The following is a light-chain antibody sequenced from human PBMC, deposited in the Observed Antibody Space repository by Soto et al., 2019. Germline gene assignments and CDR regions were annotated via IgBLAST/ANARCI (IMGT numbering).Light chain of an antibody. J-gene: IGKJ2*01. CDR2: DAS. V-gene: IGKV1-5*01. CDR1: QSISKW. Sequence: DILMTQSPSILSASVGDTVTITCRASQSISKWVAWYQQRAGKAPTALIVDASNSEKGAPSRFSGSGSGTEFTLIISGLQPEDFATYYCHQYDSYPYTFGQGTKLEI. CDR3: HQYDSYPYT.